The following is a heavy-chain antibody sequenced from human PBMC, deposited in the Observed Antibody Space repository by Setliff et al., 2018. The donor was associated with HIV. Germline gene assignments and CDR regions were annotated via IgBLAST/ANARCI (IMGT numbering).Heavy chain of an antibody. CDR1: GGSFPAYY. V-gene: IGHV4-34*01. D-gene: IGHD4-17*01. CDR3: VRQHGDYAFDP. CDR2: INYSGDT. J-gene: IGHJ5*02. Sequence: SETLSLTCAAYGGSFPAYYWNWVRQPPGKGLEWIGEINYSGDTTYNPSLKSRVNMFIDTSKKQFSLKVASVTAADTAVYYCVRQHGDYAFDPWGQGTQVTVSS.